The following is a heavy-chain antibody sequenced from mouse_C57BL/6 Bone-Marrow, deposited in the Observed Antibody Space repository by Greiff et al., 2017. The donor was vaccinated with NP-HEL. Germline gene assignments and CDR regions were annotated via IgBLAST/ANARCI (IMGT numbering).Heavy chain of an antibody. Sequence: EVKLVESGAELVRPGASVKLSCTASGFNIKDDYMHWVKQRPEQGLEWIGWIDPENGDTEYASKFQGKATITADTSSNTAYLQLSSLTSEDTAVYYCTTDYYGSSYVGGGQGTLVTVSA. D-gene: IGHD1-1*01. CDR1: GFNIKDDY. CDR2: IDPENGDT. CDR3: TTDYYGSSYVG. V-gene: IGHV14-4*01. J-gene: IGHJ3*01.